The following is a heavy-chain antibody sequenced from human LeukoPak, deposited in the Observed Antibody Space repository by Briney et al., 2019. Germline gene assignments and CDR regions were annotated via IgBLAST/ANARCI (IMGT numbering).Heavy chain of an antibody. Sequence: SETLSLTCSVSGYSISSGYFWVWLRQPPGKGPEWIGSIHHAENTYYNPSLESRVSISVDTSKNQFSLKLSSVTAADTAVYYCARGRKRGSIAVAGIFDYWGQGTLVTVSS. CDR3: ARGRKRGSIAVAGIFDY. V-gene: IGHV4-38-2*02. D-gene: IGHD6-19*01. CDR1: GYSISSGYF. CDR2: IHHAENT. J-gene: IGHJ4*02.